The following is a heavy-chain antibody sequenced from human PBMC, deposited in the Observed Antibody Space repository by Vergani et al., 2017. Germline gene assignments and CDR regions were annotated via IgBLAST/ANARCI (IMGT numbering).Heavy chain of an antibody. Sequence: EVQLVESGGGLVKPGGSLRLSCAASGFSFPGYAMSWVRQAPGKGLEWVSSVSGSSATPYYADSVKGRFIISRDNSKNTLHLQMNSLRADDTAVYYCAKELITGTTRWGQGTLVTVSS. CDR3: AKELITGTTR. V-gene: IGHV3-23*04. CDR1: GFSFPGYA. CDR2: VSGSSATP. D-gene: IGHD1-7*01. J-gene: IGHJ4*02.